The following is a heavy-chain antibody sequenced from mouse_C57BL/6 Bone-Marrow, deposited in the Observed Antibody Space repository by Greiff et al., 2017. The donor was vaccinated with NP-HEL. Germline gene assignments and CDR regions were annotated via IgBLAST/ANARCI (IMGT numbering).Heavy chain of an antibody. D-gene: IGHD2-4*01. Sequence: VKLQESGAELVRPGASVTLSCKASGYTFTDYEMHWVKQTPVHGLEWIGAIDPETGGTAYNQKFKGKAILTADKSSSTAYMELRSLTSEDSAVYYCTREDYDGVWGTGTTVTVSS. CDR3: TREDYDGV. CDR2: IDPETGGT. V-gene: IGHV1-15*01. J-gene: IGHJ1*03. CDR1: GYTFTDYE.